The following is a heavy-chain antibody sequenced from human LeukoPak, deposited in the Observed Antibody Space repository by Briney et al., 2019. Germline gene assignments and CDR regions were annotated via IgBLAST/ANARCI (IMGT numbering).Heavy chain of an antibody. CDR3: ASGDSPNYYYYMDV. D-gene: IGHD7-27*01. V-gene: IGHV1-69*13. J-gene: IGHJ6*03. Sequence: SVKVSCKASGGTFSSYAISWVRQAPGQGLEWMGGIIPIFGTANYAQKFQGRVTITADESTSTAYMELSSLRSEDTAVYYCASGDSPNYYYYMDVWGKGTTVTISS. CDR2: IIPIFGTA. CDR1: GGTFSSYA.